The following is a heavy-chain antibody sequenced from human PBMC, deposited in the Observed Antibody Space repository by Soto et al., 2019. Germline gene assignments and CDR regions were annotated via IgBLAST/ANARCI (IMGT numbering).Heavy chain of an antibody. Sequence: ASVDVSCKASGETFTSYGMRCVRQAPGQGLEWMGWISAYNGNTNYAQKLQGRVTMTTDTSTSTAYMELRSLRSDDTAVYYCARWDGGDYVSCFDPCGQGTLVTVSS. D-gene: IGHD4-17*01. J-gene: IGHJ5*02. CDR2: ISAYNGNT. V-gene: IGHV1-18*01. CDR1: GETFTSYG. CDR3: ARWDGGDYVSCFDP.